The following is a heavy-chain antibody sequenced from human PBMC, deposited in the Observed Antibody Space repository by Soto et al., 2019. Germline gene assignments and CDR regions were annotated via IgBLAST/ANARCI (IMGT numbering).Heavy chain of an antibody. Sequence: EVQLVESGGGLVQPGGPLRLSCVVSGFTLSDYSMNWVSQAPGKGLEWVSYISDRGSRIYYADSVKGRFTISRDSAKNSLYLQMNSLRAEDTAVYYCAPQGVGATGYLYWGQGTLVTVSS. D-gene: IGHD1-26*01. CDR1: GFTLSDYS. V-gene: IGHV3-48*01. CDR2: ISDRGSRI. J-gene: IGHJ4*02. CDR3: APQGVGATGYLY.